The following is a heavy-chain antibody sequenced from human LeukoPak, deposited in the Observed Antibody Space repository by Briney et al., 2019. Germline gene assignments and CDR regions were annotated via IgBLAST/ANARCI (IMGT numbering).Heavy chain of an antibody. D-gene: IGHD3-16*02. CDR2: IYYSGST. J-gene: IGHJ4*02. Sequence: SETLSLTCTVSGGSISSYYWSWIRQPPGKGLEWIGYIYYSGSTNHNPSLKSRVTISVDTSKNQFSLKLSSVTAADTAVYYCARHALITFGGVIVTWGQGTLVTVSS. CDR3: ARHALITFGGVIVT. V-gene: IGHV4-59*08. CDR1: GGSISSYY.